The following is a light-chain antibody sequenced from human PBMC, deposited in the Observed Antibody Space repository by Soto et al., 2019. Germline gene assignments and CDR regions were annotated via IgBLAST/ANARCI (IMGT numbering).Light chain of an antibody. Sequence: QSVLTQPPSVSGAPGQRVTISCTGNNSNLGAGYDVHWYQQLPGAAPKLVIFGNRNRPSGVPERFAGSKSGTSAYLAITGLQAEDEADYYCQAYDYSLPAMVFGGGTKLTVL. CDR2: GNR. CDR1: NSNLGAGYD. J-gene: IGLJ3*02. CDR3: QAYDYSLPAMV. V-gene: IGLV1-40*01.